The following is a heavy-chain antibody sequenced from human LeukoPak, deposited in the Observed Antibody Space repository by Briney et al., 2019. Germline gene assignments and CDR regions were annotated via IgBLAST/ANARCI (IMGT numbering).Heavy chain of an antibody. CDR1: GFTFSSGD. Sequence: GGSLRLSCAASGFTFSSGDMNWVRQAPGKGLEWVSYISSSSDKIYYADSVKGRFTISRDNAKNSLYLQMNSLRAEDTAVYYCAELGITMIGGVWGKGTTVTISS. D-gene: IGHD3-10*02. J-gene: IGHJ6*04. CDR3: AELGITMIGGV. CDR2: ISSSSDKI. V-gene: IGHV3-48*04.